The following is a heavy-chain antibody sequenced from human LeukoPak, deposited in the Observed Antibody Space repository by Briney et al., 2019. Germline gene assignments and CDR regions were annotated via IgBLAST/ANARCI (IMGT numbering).Heavy chain of an antibody. CDR1: GFTFSSYA. CDR2: ISGSGGST. V-gene: IGHV3-23*01. CDR3: AKGRSIMVRGVIIKAGFDY. Sequence: GGSLRLSCAASGFTFSSYAMTWARQAPGKGLEWVSAISGSGGSTYYADSVKGRFTISRDNSKNTLYLQMNSLRAEDTAVYYCAKGRSIMVRGVIIKAGFDYWGQGTLVTVSS. D-gene: IGHD3-10*01. J-gene: IGHJ4*02.